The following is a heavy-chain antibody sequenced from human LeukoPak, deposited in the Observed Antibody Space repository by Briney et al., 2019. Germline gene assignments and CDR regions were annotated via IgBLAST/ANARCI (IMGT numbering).Heavy chain of an antibody. Sequence: PSETLSLTCSVSGGSICSYYWNWIRQPPGKGLEWIGYIYYSGSTNYNPSLKSRVTISVDTSKNQFSLKLSSVTAADTAVYYCARSIRGVNFDYWGQGTLVTVSS. V-gene: IGHV4-59*08. J-gene: IGHJ4*02. CDR1: GGSICSYY. CDR3: ARSIRGVNFDY. D-gene: IGHD3-10*01. CDR2: IYYSGST.